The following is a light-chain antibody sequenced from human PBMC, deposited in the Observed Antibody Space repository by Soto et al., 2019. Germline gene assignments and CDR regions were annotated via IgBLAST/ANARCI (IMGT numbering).Light chain of an antibody. V-gene: IGKV1-39*01. J-gene: IGKJ1*01. Sequence: DIQMTPSPSSLSASVGDRVTITCRASQSISSYLNWYQQKPGKPPRLLIYAASSLQSGVPSRFSGSGSGTDFTLTISSLQPEDFATYSCQQSYNSPQTFGRGTKVDIK. CDR3: QQSYNSPQT. CDR1: QSISSY. CDR2: AAS.